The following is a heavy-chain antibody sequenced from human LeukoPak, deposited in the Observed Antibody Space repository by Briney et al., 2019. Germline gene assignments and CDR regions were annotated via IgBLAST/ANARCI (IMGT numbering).Heavy chain of an antibody. J-gene: IGHJ4*02. Sequence: GGSLRLSCAASGFTFSAYTMNWVRQAPGKGLEWVANIKQDGSEKYYVDSVKGRFTISRDNAKNSLYLQMNSLRAEDTAVYYCANRFDHWGQGTLVTVSS. V-gene: IGHV3-7*01. CDR2: IKQDGSEK. CDR3: ANRFDH. CDR1: GFTFSAYT.